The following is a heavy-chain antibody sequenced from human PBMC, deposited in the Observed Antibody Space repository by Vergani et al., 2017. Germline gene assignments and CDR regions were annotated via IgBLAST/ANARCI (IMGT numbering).Heavy chain of an antibody. CDR1: GFSFTDTY. V-gene: IGHV3-11*06. CDR2: IRTSTDDR. Sequence: QVVLVESGGGLVKPGGSLRLSCAVSGFSFTDTYFSWIRQAPGKGLEWVSTIRTSTDDRSYADSVKGRFTISRDNSQNTVNLQMNSLRVDDTAVYYCAKDLGGCNSISCSYYMDVWGKGTTVTV. D-gene: IGHD2/OR15-2a*01. J-gene: IGHJ6*03. CDR3: AKDLGGCNSISCSYYMDV.